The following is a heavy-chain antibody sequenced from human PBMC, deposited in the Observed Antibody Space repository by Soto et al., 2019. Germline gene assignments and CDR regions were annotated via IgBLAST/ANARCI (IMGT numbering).Heavy chain of an antibody. CDR1: GGSVSSSNW. Sequence: QVQLQESGPGLVKPSGTLSLTCAVSGGSVSSSNWWSWVRQSPGKGLEWMGEIYHSGSAHYNPSLKSRATISLDQPKNQFSLRLTSVTAADTAVYYCARVPGVVVSADDAFDIWSPGTRVIVSS. CDR2: IYHSGSA. J-gene: IGHJ3*02. CDR3: ARVPGVVVSADDAFDI. D-gene: IGHD2-21*02. V-gene: IGHV4-4*02.